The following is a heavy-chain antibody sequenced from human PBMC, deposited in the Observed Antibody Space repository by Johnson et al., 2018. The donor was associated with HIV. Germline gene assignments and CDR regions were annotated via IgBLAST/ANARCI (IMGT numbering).Heavy chain of an antibody. V-gene: IGHV3-23*04. CDR1: GFTFSSYA. D-gene: IGHD6-19*01. CDR2: ISGSGGST. Sequence: VQLVESGGGLVQPGGSMRLSCAASGFTFSSYAMSWVRQAPGKGLEWVSGISGSGGSTYNADSVKGRFTISRDNSKHTLYVQMNSLRAEDTAIYYCARGLIAVAGFDAFDIWGQGTMVTVSS. CDR3: ARGLIAVAGFDAFDI. J-gene: IGHJ3*02.